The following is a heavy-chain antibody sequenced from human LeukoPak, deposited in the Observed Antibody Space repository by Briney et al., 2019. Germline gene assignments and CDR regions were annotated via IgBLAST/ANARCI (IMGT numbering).Heavy chain of an antibody. CDR1: GYSFTSYW. CDR2: IYPGDSDT. J-gene: IGHJ5*02. Sequence: GESLKISCKGSGYSFTSYWIGWVRQMPGKGLEWMGIIYPGDSDTRYSPSFQGQVTISADKSISTAYLQWSSLKAPDTAMYYCARGGYCSSTSCYENWFDPWGQGTLVTVSS. D-gene: IGHD2-2*01. CDR3: ARGGYCSSTSCYENWFDP. V-gene: IGHV5-51*01.